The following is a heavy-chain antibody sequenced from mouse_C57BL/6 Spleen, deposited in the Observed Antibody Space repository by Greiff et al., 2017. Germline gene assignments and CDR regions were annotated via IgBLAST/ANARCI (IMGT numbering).Heavy chain of an antibody. CDR2: IDPENGDT. V-gene: IGHV14-4*01. CDR1: GFNIKDDY. J-gene: IGHJ2*01. D-gene: IGHD1-1*01. CDR3: TFCTTVVATRGDY. Sequence: VQLQQSGAELVRPGASVKLSCTASGFNIKDDYMHWVKQRPEQGLEWIGWIDPENGDTEYASKFQGKATITADTSSNTAYLQLSSLTSEDTAVYYCTFCTTVVATRGDYWGQGTTLTVSS.